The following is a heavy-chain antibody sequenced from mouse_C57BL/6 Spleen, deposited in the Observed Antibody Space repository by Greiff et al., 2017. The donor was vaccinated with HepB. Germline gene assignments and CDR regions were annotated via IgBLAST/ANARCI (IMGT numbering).Heavy chain of an antibody. V-gene: IGHV5-16*01. CDR2: INYDGSST. CDR3: ARGDYDYYAMDY. J-gene: IGHJ4*01. D-gene: IGHD2-4*01. Sequence: EVHLVESEGGLVQPGSSMKLSCTASGFTFSDYYMAWVRQVPEKGLEWVANINYDGSSTYYLDSLKSRFIISRDNAKNILYLQMSSLKSEDTATYYCARGDYDYYAMDYWGQGTSVTVSS. CDR1: GFTFSDYY.